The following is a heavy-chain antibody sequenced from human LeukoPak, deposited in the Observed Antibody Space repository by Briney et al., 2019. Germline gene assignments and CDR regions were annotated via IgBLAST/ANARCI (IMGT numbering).Heavy chain of an antibody. V-gene: IGHV1-18*04. CDR1: GYTFTDYY. CDR2: IGPYNGNT. Sequence: ASVKVSCKTSGYTFTDYYIHWVRQAPGQGLEWMGWIGPYNGNTKYAQKFQGRVTVTTDTSTSTAYMELRSLRSDDTAVYFCARAVLGGPTVYYNYYHMDVWGKGTTVTVSS. CDR3: ARAVLGGPTVYYNYYHMDV. D-gene: IGHD1-26*01. J-gene: IGHJ6*03.